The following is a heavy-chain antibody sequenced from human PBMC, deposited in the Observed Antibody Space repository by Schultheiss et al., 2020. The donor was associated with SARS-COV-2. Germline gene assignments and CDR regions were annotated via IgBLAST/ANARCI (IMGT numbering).Heavy chain of an antibody. CDR2: ISSSGSTI. V-gene: IGHV3-48*04. D-gene: IGHD3-16*01. CDR3: ARDGGTYYYGMDV. CDR1: GFTFSSYA. J-gene: IGHJ6*02. Sequence: GGSLRLSCAASGFTFSSYAMSWVRQAPGKGLEWVSYISSSGSTIYYADSVKGRFTISRDNAKNSLYLQMNSLRAEDTAVYYCARDGGTYYYGMDVWGQGTTVTVSS.